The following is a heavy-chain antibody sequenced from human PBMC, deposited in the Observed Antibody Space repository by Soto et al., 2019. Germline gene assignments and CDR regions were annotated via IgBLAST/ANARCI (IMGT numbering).Heavy chain of an antibody. CDR3: AAGDSSGYYGG. V-gene: IGHV1-58*01. Sequence: SVKVSCKASGFIFTTSSVQWVRQARGQRLEWIGWITVGTGDTNYAQKFQERVTITRDMSTSTAYMELSNLRSEDTAVYYCAAGDSSGYYGGWGQGTQVTVSS. CDR1: GFIFTTSS. D-gene: IGHD3-22*01. CDR2: ITVGTGDT. J-gene: IGHJ4*02.